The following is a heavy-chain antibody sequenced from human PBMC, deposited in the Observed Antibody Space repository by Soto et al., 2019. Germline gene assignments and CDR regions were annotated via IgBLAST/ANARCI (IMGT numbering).Heavy chain of an antibody. CDR2: IYYSGDT. Sequence: QVQLQESGPGLVKPSQTLSLTCTVSGGSISSGGYYWSWIRQHPGKGLEWIGYIYYSGDTYYSPSLKSRLTISVDTSKNQFSLRLSSVTAADTAVYYCARDSGRNAFDLWGQGTMVTVSS. V-gene: IGHV4-31*03. CDR1: GGSISSGGYY. J-gene: IGHJ3*01. CDR3: ARDSGRNAFDL.